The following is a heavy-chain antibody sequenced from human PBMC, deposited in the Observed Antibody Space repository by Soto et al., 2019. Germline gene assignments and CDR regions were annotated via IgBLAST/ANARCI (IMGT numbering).Heavy chain of an antibody. CDR2: FHSTGIS. V-gene: IGHV4-59*01. J-gene: IGHJ4*02. CDR3: ARGASNWQYFAY. D-gene: IGHD4-4*01. CDR1: EGSIRGYY. Sequence: PSETLSLTCTVSEGSIRGYYWSWIGQPPGKGLEWIGYFHSTGISNYNSSLKSRVTMSLDTSKNQFSLRLSSLSAADTAIYYCARGASNWQYFAYWGQGALVTVSS.